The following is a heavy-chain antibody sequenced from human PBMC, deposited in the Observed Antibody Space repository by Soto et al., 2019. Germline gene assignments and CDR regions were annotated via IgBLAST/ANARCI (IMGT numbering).Heavy chain of an antibody. CDR1: GFTFSSYG. CDR2: ISYDGSNK. J-gene: IGHJ3*02. D-gene: IGHD3-3*01. CDR3: AKPLWSGYYEDAFDI. Sequence: GGSLRLSCAASGFTFSSYGMHWVRQAPGKGLEWVAVISYDGSNKYYADSVKGRFTISRDNSKNTLYLQMNSLRAEDTAVYYCAKPLWSGYYEDAFDIWGQGTMVTVSS. V-gene: IGHV3-30*18.